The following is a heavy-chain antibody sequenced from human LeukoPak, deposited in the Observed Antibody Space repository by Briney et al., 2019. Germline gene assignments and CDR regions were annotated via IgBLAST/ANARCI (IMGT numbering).Heavy chain of an antibody. V-gene: IGHV3-33*01. Sequence: GGSLRLSCAASGFTFSSYGMHWVRQAPGKGLEWVAVIWYDGSNKYYADSVKGRFTISRDNSKNTLYLQMNSLRAEDTAVYYCAREEWELPHAFDIWGQGTLVTVSS. D-gene: IGHD1-26*01. CDR1: GFTFSSYG. CDR3: AREEWELPHAFDI. CDR2: IWYDGSNK. J-gene: IGHJ4*02.